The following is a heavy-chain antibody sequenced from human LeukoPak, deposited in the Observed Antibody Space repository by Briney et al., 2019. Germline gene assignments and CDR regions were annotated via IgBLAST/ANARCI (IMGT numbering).Heavy chain of an antibody. J-gene: IGHJ6*03. CDR3: ARVVVRGIYYHYYYMDV. D-gene: IGHD3-10*01. Sequence: SETLSLTCTVSGYSISSGYYWGWIRQPPGKGLEWIGSIYHSGSTYYNPSLKSRVTISVDTSKNQFSLKLSSVTAADTAVYYCARVVVRGIYYHYYYMDVWGKGTTVTISS. V-gene: IGHV4-38-2*02. CDR2: IYHSGST. CDR1: GYSISSGYY.